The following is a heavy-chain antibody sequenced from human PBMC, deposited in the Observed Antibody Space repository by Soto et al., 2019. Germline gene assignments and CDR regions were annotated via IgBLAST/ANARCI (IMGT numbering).Heavy chain of an antibody. CDR2: ISYDGSNK. CDR3: AKDSWELTGYFDY. V-gene: IGHV3-30*18. J-gene: IGHJ4*02. Sequence: QVQLVESGGGVVQPGRSLRLSCAASGFTFSSYGMHWVRQAPGKGLEWVAVISYDGSNKYYADSVKGRFTISRDNSKNTLYLQMNSLRAEDTAVYYRAKDSWELTGYFDYWGQGTLVTVSS. D-gene: IGHD1-26*01. CDR1: GFTFSSYG.